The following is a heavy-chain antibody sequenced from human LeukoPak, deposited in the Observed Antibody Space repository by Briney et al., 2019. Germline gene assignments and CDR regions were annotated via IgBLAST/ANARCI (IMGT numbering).Heavy chain of an antibody. CDR3: AKSYSSSWHWPGGYYFDY. J-gene: IGHJ4*02. Sequence: PGGSLRLSCAASGFTFSSYAMSWVRQAPGKGLEWVSAISGSGGSTYYADSVKGRFTISRDNSKNTLYLQMNSLRAEDTAVYYCAKSYSSSWHWPGGYYFDYWGQGTLVTVSS. CDR1: GFTFSSYA. D-gene: IGHD6-13*01. V-gene: IGHV3-23*01. CDR2: ISGSGGST.